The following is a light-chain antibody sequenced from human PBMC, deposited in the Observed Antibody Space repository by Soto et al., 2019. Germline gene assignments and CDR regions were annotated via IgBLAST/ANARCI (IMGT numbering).Light chain of an antibody. J-gene: IGKJ1*01. CDR3: QTYNSYSWT. CDR2: DAS. V-gene: IGKV1-5*01. Sequence: DIQRTQSPSSVSASVGDSVTITCRASQGINNWLAWYQQKPGKAPKLLIYDASSLESGVPSRFSGSGSGTEFTLTISSLQPDDFATYYCQTYNSYSWTFGQGTKVDIK. CDR1: QGINNW.